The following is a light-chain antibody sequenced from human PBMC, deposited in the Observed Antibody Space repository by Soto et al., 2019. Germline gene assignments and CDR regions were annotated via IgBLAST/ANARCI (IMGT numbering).Light chain of an antibody. CDR1: QSISTW. CDR2: DAS. J-gene: IGKJ1*01. V-gene: IGKV1-5*01. Sequence: SQSISTWLAWYQQRPGSAPRLLIYDASRLGSGVPSRFSGSGSGTESTLTISSLQPEDFASYYCQQYGNFRTFGQGTKVDIK. CDR3: QQYGNFRT.